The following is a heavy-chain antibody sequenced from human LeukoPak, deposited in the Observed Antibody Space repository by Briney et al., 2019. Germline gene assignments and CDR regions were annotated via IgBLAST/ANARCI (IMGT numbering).Heavy chain of an antibody. D-gene: IGHD2-2*01. CDR2: INPNSGGT. J-gene: IGHJ6*03. Sequence: GASVKVSCKASGYTFTGYYMHWVRQAPGQGLEWMGWINPNSGGTNYAQKFQGRVTMTRDTSISTAYMELSRLRSDDTAVYYCARGTHDIVVVPAAIQNYYYYYMDVWGKGTTVTVSS. CDR1: GYTFTGYY. V-gene: IGHV1-2*02. CDR3: ARGTHDIVVVPAAIQNYYYYYMDV.